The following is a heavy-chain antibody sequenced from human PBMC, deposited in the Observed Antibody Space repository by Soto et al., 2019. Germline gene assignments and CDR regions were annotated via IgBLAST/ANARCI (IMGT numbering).Heavy chain of an antibody. Sequence: GGSLRLSCAASGFTFSSYAMSWVRQAPGKGLEWVSAISGSGGSTYYADSVKGRFTISRDNSKNTLYLQMNSLRAEDTAVYYCALDTAMVALDYYYGMDVWGRGTTVTVSS. CDR2: ISGSGGST. CDR3: ALDTAMVALDYYYGMDV. D-gene: IGHD5-18*01. V-gene: IGHV3-23*01. J-gene: IGHJ6*02. CDR1: GFTFSSYA.